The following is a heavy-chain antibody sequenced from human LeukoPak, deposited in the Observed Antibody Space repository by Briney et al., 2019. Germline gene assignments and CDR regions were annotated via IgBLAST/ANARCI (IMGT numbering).Heavy chain of an antibody. CDR2: IKSNRGGT. J-gene: IGHJ4*02. CDR1: RYSFIGYY. Sequence: SVKVSCNASRYSFIGYYMHWVRQAPGQGLEWMGSIKSNRGGTHYAQKCQGRVTMSRGTSVPPAYMEPSWQPTNHPGVYYCARDQGGTIDYGGQGTLVTVSS. D-gene: IGHD1-7*01. V-gene: IGHV1-2*02. CDR3: ARDQGGTIDY.